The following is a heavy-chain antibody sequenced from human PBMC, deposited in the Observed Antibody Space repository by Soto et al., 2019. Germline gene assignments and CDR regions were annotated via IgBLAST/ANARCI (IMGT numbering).Heavy chain of an antibody. D-gene: IGHD3-10*01. J-gene: IGHJ5*02. V-gene: IGHV3-11*06. CDR2: ISSSSSYT. CDR3: ARGSMVRGYNWFDP. Sequence: GRSLRLSCADSGFTFSDYYMSWIRQAPGKGLEWVSYISSSSSYTNYADSVKGRFTISRDNAKNSLYLQMNSLRAEDTAVYYCARGSMVRGYNWFDPWSQGTLVSVSS. CDR1: GFTFSDYY.